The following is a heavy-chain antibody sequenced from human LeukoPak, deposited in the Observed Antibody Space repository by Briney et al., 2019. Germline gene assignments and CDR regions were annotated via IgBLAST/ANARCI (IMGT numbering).Heavy chain of an antibody. J-gene: IGHJ4*02. Sequence: VGSLPLSCAASGFTFSSYSLNWVRQAPGKGLQWVSYISTSSATIYYADSVKGRFTISRDNAKNSLYLQMNSLRDEDTAVYYCARDHTDLYDSGGYYPDSCGQRTLFSASS. CDR3: ARDHTDLYDSGGYYPDS. D-gene: IGHD3-22*01. CDR2: ISTSSATI. V-gene: IGHV3-48*02. CDR1: GFTFSSYS.